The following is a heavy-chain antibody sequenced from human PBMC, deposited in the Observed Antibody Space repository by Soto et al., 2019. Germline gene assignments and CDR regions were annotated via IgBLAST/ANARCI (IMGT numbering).Heavy chain of an antibody. D-gene: IGHD1-20*01. Sequence: QVQLVESGGGVVQPGRSLRLSCAASGFTFSSYAMHWVRQAPGKGLEWVAVISYDGSNKYYADSVKGRFTISRDNSKNTLYLQMNSLRAEDTAVYYCASADITGILWFDPWGQGTLVIVSS. CDR1: GFTFSSYA. J-gene: IGHJ5*02. CDR2: ISYDGSNK. CDR3: ASADITGILWFDP. V-gene: IGHV3-30-3*01.